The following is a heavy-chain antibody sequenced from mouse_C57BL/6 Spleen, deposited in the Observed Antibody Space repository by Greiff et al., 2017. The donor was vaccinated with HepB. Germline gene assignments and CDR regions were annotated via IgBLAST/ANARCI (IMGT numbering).Heavy chain of an antibody. D-gene: IGHD2-10*01. CDR2: ILPGSGST. CDR1: GYTFTGYW. Sequence: VQLQQSGAELMKPGASVKLSCKATGYTFTGYWIEWVKQRPGHGLEWIGEILPGSGSTNYNEKFKGKATFTADTSSNTAYMQLSSLTTEDSAIYYCASRRTAYYGKSYFDYWGQGTTLTVSS. CDR3: ASRRTAYYGKSYFDY. J-gene: IGHJ2*01. V-gene: IGHV1-9*01.